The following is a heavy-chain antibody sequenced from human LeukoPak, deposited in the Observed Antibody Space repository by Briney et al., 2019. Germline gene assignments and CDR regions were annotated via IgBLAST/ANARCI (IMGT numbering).Heavy chain of an antibody. D-gene: IGHD1-26*01. Sequence: GGSLRLSCTASGFTFGDYAMSWFRQAPGKGLEWVGFIRSKAYGGTTEYAASVKGGFTISRDDSKSIAYLQMNSLKTEDTAVYYCTRDPSGSYSGDVFDYWGQGTLVTVSS. CDR1: GFTFGDYA. J-gene: IGHJ4*02. V-gene: IGHV3-49*03. CDR2: IRSKAYGGTT. CDR3: TRDPSGSYSGDVFDY.